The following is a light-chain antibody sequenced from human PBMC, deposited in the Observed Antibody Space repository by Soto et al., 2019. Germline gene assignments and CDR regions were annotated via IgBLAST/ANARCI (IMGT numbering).Light chain of an antibody. V-gene: IGLV5-37*01. CDR2: YYSDSDK. CDR1: SDINVGSYN. Sequence: QSVLTQPPSSSASPGESARLTCTLPSDINVGSYNIYWYLQKPGSPPRYLLYYYSDSDKGQGSGVPSRFSGSKDASANTGILLISGLQSEDEADYYCMIWPSNPVIGGGTKLTVL. J-gene: IGLJ3*02. CDR3: MIWPSNPV.